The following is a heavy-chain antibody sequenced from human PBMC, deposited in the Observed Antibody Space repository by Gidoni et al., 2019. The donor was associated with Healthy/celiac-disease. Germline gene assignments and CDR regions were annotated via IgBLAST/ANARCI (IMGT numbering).Heavy chain of an antibody. CDR2: ISGSGGST. D-gene: IGHD6-19*01. CDR3: AKDEAIAVAGTYYFDY. J-gene: IGHJ4*02. CDR1: GFTFGGYA. V-gene: IGHV3-23*01. Sequence: EVQLLESGGGLVQPGGSLRLSCAASGFTFGGYAMSWVRQAPGKGLEWVSEISGSGGSTYYADSVKGRFTISRDNAKNTLYLQMNSLRAEDTAVYYCAKDEAIAVAGTYYFDYWGQGTLVTVSS.